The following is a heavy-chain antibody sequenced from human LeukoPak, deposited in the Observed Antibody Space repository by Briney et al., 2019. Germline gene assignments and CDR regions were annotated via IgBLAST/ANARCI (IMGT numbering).Heavy chain of an antibody. J-gene: IGHJ4*02. CDR1: GYTFTSYG. V-gene: IGHV1-46*01. D-gene: IGHD3-9*01. CDR3: ARDRTGRYFDWYRQFDY. CDR2: INPSGGST. Sequence: ASVKVSCKASGYTFTSYGISWVRQAPGQGLKWMGIINPSGGSTSYAQKFQGRVTMTRDTSTSTVYMELSSLRSEDTAVYYCARDRTGRYFDWYRQFDYWGQGTLVTVSS.